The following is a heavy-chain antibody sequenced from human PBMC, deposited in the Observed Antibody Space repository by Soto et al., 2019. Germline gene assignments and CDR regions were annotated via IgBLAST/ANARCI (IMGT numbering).Heavy chain of an antibody. CDR2: IIPIFGTA. CDR1: GGTFSSYA. CDR3: ARAIYYYDSSGYSACY. Sequence: SVKVSCKASGGTFSSYAISWVRQAPGQGLEWMGGIIPIFGTANYAQKFQGRVTITADESTSTAYMELSSLRSEDTAVYYCARAIYYYDSSGYSACYWGQGTLVTVSS. D-gene: IGHD3-22*01. V-gene: IGHV1-69*13. J-gene: IGHJ4*02.